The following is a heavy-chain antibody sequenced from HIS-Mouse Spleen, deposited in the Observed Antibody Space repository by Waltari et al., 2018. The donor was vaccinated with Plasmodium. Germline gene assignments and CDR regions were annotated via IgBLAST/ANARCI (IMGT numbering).Heavy chain of an antibody. CDR2: INPYSGGK. CDR3: ARVLGYKAAAGTFVEYFQH. Sequence: QVQLVQSGAEVKKPGASVKVSCKASGYTFTGYYMHWVRQAPGQGLEWMGWINPYSGGKNYAQKFQGRVTMTRDTSISTAYMGLSRLRSDDTAVYYCARVLGYKAAAGTFVEYFQHWGQGTLVTVSS. V-gene: IGHV1-2*02. D-gene: IGHD6-13*01. J-gene: IGHJ1*01. CDR1: GYTFTGYY.